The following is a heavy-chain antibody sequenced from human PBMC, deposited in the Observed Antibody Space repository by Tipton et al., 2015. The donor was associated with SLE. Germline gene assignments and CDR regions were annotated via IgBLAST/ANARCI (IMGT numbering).Heavy chain of an antibody. D-gene: IGHD3-22*01. CDR2: IYHSGST. CDR1: GYSISSGYY. V-gene: IGHV4-38-2*02. J-gene: IGHJ4*02. CDR3: ARDIGYYDSSGLDFDY. Sequence: TLSLTCAVSGYSISSGYYWGWIRQPPGKGLEWIGSIYHSGSTYYNPSLKSRVTISVDTSKNQFSLKLSSVTAAGTAVYYCARDIGYYDSSGLDFDYWGQGTLVTVSS.